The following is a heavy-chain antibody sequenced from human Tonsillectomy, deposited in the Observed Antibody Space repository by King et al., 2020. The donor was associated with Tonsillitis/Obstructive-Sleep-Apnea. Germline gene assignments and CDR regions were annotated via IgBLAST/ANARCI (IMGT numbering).Heavy chain of an antibody. CDR1: GYTFTNYV. D-gene: IGHD3-3*01. CDR3: ARAGKSGSREAFDI. CDR2: ISAYNGNT. Sequence: VQLVESGAEVKKPGASVKVSCKASGYTFTNYVISWVRQAPGQGHEWMGWISAYNGNTNYAQKLQGRVTMTTDTSTSTDYMELRSLRTDDTYVYYCARAGKSGSREAFDIWGQGTMVTVSS. J-gene: IGHJ3*02. V-gene: IGHV1-18*01.